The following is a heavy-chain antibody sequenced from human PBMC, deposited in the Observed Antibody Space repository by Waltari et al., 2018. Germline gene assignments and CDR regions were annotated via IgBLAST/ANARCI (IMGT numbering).Heavy chain of an antibody. V-gene: IGHV3-23*01. CDR2: ISGGGGST. CDR3: AKDRSASQWELLSYFQH. CDR1: GFTFSSYA. J-gene: IGHJ1*01. D-gene: IGHD1-26*01. Sequence: EVQLLESGGGLVQPGGSLRLSCAASGFTFSSYAMSWVRQAPGKGLEWVSAISGGGGSTYYADSGKGRFTISRDNSKNTLYLQRNSLRAEDTAVYYCAKDRSASQWELLSYFQHWGQGTLVTVSS.